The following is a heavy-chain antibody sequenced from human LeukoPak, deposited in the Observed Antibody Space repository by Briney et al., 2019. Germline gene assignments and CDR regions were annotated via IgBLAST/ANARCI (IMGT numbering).Heavy chain of an antibody. CDR3: ARDRGYYDSSGYYGYYYYYYMDV. CDR1: GYTFTSYS. D-gene: IGHD3-22*01. V-gene: IGHV1-18*01. Sequence: ASVKVSCKTSGYTFTSYSINWVRQAPGQGLEWMGWISGYNGNTNYAQKFQGRVTMTRDTSISTAYMELSRLRSDDTAVYYCARDRGYYDSSGYYGYYYYYYMDVWGKGTTVTVSS. CDR2: ISGYNGNT. J-gene: IGHJ6*03.